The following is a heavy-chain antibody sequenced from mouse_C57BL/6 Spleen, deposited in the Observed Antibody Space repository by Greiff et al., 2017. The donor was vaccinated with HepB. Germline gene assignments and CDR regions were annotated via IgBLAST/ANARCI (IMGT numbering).Heavy chain of an antibody. CDR3: ARLGSSSPWFAY. J-gene: IGHJ3*01. V-gene: IGHV1-59*01. D-gene: IGHD1-1*01. CDR1: GYTFTSYW. Sequence: QVQLKQPGAELVRPGTSVKLSCKASGYTFTSYWMHWVKQRPGQGLEWIGVIDPSDSYTNYNQKFKGKATLTVDTSSSTAYMQLSSLTSEDSAVYYCARLGSSSPWFAYWGQGTLVTVSA. CDR2: IDPSDSYT.